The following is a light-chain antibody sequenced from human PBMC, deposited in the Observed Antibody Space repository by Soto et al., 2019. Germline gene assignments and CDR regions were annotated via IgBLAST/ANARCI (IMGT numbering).Light chain of an antibody. Sequence: DVQMTQSPSPLSASVGDRVTIACRASQAISHYLAWYQQKPGKVPELLIYGSSTLQSGVPSRFSGSGSGTDFTLTISSLQPEDVAPYYCQKYDSAPFTFGPGTKVDIK. V-gene: IGKV1-27*01. CDR2: GSS. J-gene: IGKJ3*01. CDR3: QKYDSAPFT. CDR1: QAISHY.